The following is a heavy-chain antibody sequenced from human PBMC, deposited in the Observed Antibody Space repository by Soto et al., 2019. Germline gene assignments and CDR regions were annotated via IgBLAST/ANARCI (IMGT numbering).Heavy chain of an antibody. CDR3: ARVPDY. V-gene: IGHV4-39*07. J-gene: IGHJ4*02. CDR1: GAPISSSSFY. D-gene: IGHD2-2*01. CDR2: VFYSGNT. Sequence: PSETLSLTCSVSGAPISSSSFYWGWIRQAPGKGLEWIGNVFYSGNTNYNPSLKSRVIISVDRSKNQSSLKVRSVTAADTAVYYCARVPDYWGQGILVTVSS.